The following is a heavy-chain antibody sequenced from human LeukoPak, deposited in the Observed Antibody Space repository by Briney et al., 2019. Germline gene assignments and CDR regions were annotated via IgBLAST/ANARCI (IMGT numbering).Heavy chain of an antibody. D-gene: IGHD6-13*01. V-gene: IGHV3-21*04. CDR3: ARDRWAAAGTLDY. J-gene: IGHJ4*02. CDR2: ISGSSTYI. CDR1: GFTFSSYS. Sequence: PGGSLRLSCAASGFTFSSYSMNWVRQAPGKGLEWVSSISGSSTYIYYTDSVKGRFTISRDNAKNSLYLQMNSLRAEDTAVYYCARDRWAAAGTLDYWGQGTLVTVSS.